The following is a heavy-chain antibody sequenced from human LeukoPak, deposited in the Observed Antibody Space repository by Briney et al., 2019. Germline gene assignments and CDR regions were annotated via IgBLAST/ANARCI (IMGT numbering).Heavy chain of an antibody. D-gene: IGHD3-16*02. J-gene: IGHJ4*02. CDR3: ARASVSRDFDY. CDR1: GGSISSGFYY. V-gene: IGHV4-61*02. Sequence: SQTLSLTCTVSGGSISSGFYYWSWIRQPAGKGLEWIGRIYTGGSTNYNPSLKSRVTISVDTSKNQFSLKLSSVTAADTAVYYCARASVSRDFDYWGQGTLVTVSS. CDR2: IYTGGST.